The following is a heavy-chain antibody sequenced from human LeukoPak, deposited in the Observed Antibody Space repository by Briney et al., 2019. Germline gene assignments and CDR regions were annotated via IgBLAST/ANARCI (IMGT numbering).Heavy chain of an antibody. CDR1: DVSIFRSNW. Sequence: TSETLSLTCAVSDVSIFRSNWWSWVRQPPGKGLEWIGQISPSGSTNYSPSLKSRVTISVDKSKTQFSLKLSSVTAADTAVYYCARGPYSSSWYRFDPWGQGTLVTVSS. V-gene: IGHV4-4*02. CDR2: ISPSGST. J-gene: IGHJ5*02. CDR3: ARGPYSSSWYRFDP. D-gene: IGHD6-13*01.